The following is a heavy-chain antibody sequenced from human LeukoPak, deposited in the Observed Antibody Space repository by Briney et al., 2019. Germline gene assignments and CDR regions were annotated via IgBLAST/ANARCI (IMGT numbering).Heavy chain of an antibody. J-gene: IGHJ4*02. V-gene: IGHV3-74*01. CDR3: ALIKIADTDFDY. CDR2: INSDGSST. D-gene: IGHD2-15*01. CDR1: GFTFSNYW. Sequence: GGALRLSCAASGFTFSNYWMHWVRQALGKGRGWGSRINSDGSSTSYAASVRGRFTISRDNAKNPLYLQMNSLRAEDTAVYYCALIKIADTDFDYWGQGTLVTVSS.